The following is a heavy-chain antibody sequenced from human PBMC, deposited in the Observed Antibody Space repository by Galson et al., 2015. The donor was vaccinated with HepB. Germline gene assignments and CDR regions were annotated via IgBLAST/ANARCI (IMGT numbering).Heavy chain of an antibody. V-gene: IGHV3-30*18. CDR3: AKGGVGISSYGMDV. CDR2: ISDDGSYK. CDR1: GLSFSSYG. J-gene: IGHJ6*02. Sequence: SLRLSCAASGLSFSSYGMHWVRQAPGKGLEWVAVISDDGSYKYYADSVRGRFTISRDNSKNTLYLQMNSLRAEDTALYYCAKGGVGISSYGMDVWGQGTTVTVSS. D-gene: IGHD3-3*01.